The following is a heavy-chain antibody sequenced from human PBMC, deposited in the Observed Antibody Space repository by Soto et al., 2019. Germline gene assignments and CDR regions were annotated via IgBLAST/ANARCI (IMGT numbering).Heavy chain of an antibody. CDR1: GGSISSYY. CDR3: ARRYGSAFEI. D-gene: IGHD3-9*01. J-gene: IGHJ3*02. CDR2: IYYSGST. Sequence: SETLSLTCTVSGGSISSYYWSWIRQPPGKGLEWIGYIYYSGSTNYNPSLKSRVTISVDTSKNQFSLKLSSVTAADTAVYYCARRYGSAFEIWGQGTLVTVSS. V-gene: IGHV4-59*01.